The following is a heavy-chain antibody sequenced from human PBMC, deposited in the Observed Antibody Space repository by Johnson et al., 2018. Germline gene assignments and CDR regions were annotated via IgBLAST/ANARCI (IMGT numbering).Heavy chain of an antibody. V-gene: IGHV1-69*12. CDR3: ARGSGTFMVNDAFDF. CDR1: GGTFSTYG. D-gene: IGHD3-10*01. CDR2: IIPMFGTA. Sequence: QVQLVQSGAEVKMPGSSVKVSCKASGGTFSTYGLSWVRQAPGQGLEWMGGIIPMFGTANYAQKFQGRVTITANESTSTAYMELSSLRSEDTAVYYCARGSGTFMVNDAFDFWGPGTMVTVSS. J-gene: IGHJ3*01.